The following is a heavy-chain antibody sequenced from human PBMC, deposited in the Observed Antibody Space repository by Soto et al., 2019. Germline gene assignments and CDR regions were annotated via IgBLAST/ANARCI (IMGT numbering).Heavy chain of an antibody. CDR2: IIPIFGTA. V-gene: IGHV1-69*01. Sequence: QVQLVQSGAEVKKPGSSVKVSCKASGGTFSSYAISWVRQAPGQGLEWMGGIIPIFGTANYAQKFQGRVTITADASTSTAYMELSSLRSEDTAVYYCARQNDFWRGYYTRPGGWYSYGMDVWGQRTTVTVSS. CDR3: ARQNDFWRGYYTRPGGWYSYGMDV. CDR1: GGTFSSYA. J-gene: IGHJ6*02. D-gene: IGHD3-3*01.